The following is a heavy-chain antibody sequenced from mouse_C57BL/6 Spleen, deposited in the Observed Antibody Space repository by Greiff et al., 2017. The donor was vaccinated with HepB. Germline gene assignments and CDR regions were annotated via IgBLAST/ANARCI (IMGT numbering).Heavy chain of an antibody. CDR3: ARMDGYSAWFAY. V-gene: IGHV2-2*01. CDR1: GFSLTSYG. J-gene: IGHJ3*01. D-gene: IGHD2-3*01. CDR2: IWSGGST. Sequence: QVQLQQSGPGLVQPSQSLSITCTVSGFSLTSYGVHWVRQSPGKGLEWLGVIWSGGSTDYKAAFISRLSISKDNSKSQVFFKMNSLQADDTAIYYCARMDGYSAWFAYWGQGTLVTVSA.